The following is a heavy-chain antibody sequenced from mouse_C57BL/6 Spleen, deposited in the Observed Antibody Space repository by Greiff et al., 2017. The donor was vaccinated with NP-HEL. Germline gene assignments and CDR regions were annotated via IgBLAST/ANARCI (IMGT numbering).Heavy chain of an antibody. CDR1: GYTFTSYW. D-gene: IGHD4-1*01. CDR2: INPSNGGT. V-gene: IGHV1-53*01. Sequence: HVQLKQPGTELVKPGASVKLSCKASGYTFTSYWMHWVKQRPGQGLEWIGNINPSNGGTNYNEKFKSKATLTVDKSSSTAYMQLSSLTSEDSAVYYCARWGANWDDWFAYWGQGTLVTVSA. CDR3: ARWGANWDDWFAY. J-gene: IGHJ3*01.